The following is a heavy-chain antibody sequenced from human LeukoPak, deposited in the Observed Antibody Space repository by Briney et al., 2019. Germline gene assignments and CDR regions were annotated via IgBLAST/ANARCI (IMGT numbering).Heavy chain of an antibody. V-gene: IGHV3-23*01. D-gene: IGHD5-18*01. CDR2: ICGSGAGT. CDR3: AKSSGYSYGYFAY. CDR1: GLTFSSYA. J-gene: IGHJ4*02. Sequence: PGRTLRLSCAASGLTFSSYAMSWVRQAPGKGLEWVSAICGSGAGTYYPDSVKGRFTIYRDNSTNTLYLQMNSLRAEDTAVYYCAKSSGYSYGYFAYWGQGTLVTVSS.